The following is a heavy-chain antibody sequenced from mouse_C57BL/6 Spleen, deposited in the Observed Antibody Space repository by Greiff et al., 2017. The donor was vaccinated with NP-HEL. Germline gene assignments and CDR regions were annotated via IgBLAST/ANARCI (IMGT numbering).Heavy chain of an antibody. J-gene: IGHJ2*01. V-gene: IGHV5-12*01. Sequence: DVKLVESGGGLVQPGGSLKLSCAASGFTFSDYYMYWVRQTPEKRLEWVAYISNGGGSTYYPDTVKGRFTISRDNAKNTLYLQMSRLKSEDTAMYYCARHPPIYDGYLDYWGQGTTLTVSS. CDR1: GFTFSDYY. CDR3: ARHPPIYDGYLDY. CDR2: ISNGGGST. D-gene: IGHD2-3*01.